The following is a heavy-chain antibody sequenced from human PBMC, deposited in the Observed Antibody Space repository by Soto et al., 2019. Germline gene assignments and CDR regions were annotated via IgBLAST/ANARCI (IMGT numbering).Heavy chain of an antibody. Sequence: QTGGSLRLSCTTSGFHFGGYAMTWFRHAPGKGLEWLGFIRGKAYGGTTEYAASVRGRFTISRDDSKSIAYLQMASLKTEDTAIYYCCRGMYTQYETSPLSFDYWGQGTQVTVSS. CDR1: GFHFGGYA. CDR2: IRGKAYGGTT. V-gene: IGHV3-49*03. CDR3: CRGMYTQYETSPLSFDY. J-gene: IGHJ4*02. D-gene: IGHD1-1*01.